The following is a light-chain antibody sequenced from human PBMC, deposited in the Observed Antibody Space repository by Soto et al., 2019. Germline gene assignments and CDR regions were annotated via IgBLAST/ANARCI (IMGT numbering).Light chain of an antibody. Sequence: DIQMTQSPSSLSASVGDRVTITCRASQSISTYLNWYQQKPGKAPKLLIYAASSLQSGVPSRFSGIGSGTDFTLTISGLQPEYFATYDCRQSYNTPRTFGQGTKVAIK. V-gene: IGKV1-39*01. CDR1: QSISTY. CDR2: AAS. CDR3: RQSYNTPRT. J-gene: IGKJ1*01.